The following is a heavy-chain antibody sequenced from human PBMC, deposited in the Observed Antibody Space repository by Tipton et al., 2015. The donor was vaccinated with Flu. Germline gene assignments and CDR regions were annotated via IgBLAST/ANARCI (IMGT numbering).Heavy chain of an antibody. Sequence: QLVQSGAEVKKPGSSVKISCKTSGDIFSDYAIIWVRQAPGEGLEWLGRIVPLHHSTSYGEKFQDRVTITADRSTTTVYMELSSLRPEDTAMYYCAREKSYSLDYWGQGTAVTVS. V-gene: IGHV1-69*09. CDR3: AREKSYSLDY. CDR1: GDIFSDYA. D-gene: IGHD4-11*01. CDR2: IVPLHHST. J-gene: IGHJ4*02.